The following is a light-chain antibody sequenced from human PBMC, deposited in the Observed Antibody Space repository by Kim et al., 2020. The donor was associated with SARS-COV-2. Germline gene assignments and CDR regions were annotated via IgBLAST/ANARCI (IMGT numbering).Light chain of an antibody. CDR1: QSVGNS. J-gene: IGKJ4*01. CDR2: ETS. V-gene: IGKV3-11*01. Sequence: EIVLTQSPATLSLSPGERATLSCRASQSVGNSLAWFHQKPGQAPRLLIFETSNRATGIPARFSGSGSGTAFTLTISSLEPEDFAVYYCQQRYNWPLTFGGGTKVDIK. CDR3: QQRYNWPLT.